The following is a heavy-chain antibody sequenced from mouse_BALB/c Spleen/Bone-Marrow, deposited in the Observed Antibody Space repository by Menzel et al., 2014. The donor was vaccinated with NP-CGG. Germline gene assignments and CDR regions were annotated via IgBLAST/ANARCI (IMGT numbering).Heavy chain of an antibody. V-gene: IGHV5-12*02. Sequence: DVKLVESGGGLVQPGGSLKLSCATSGFTFSDYYMYWVRQTPEKRLEWVAYISNGGGSTYYPDAVKGRFTISRGNAKNTLYLQMSRLKSEDTAMYYCARQGIYYGYDPFAYWGQGTLVTVS. D-gene: IGHD2-2*01. J-gene: IGHJ3*01. CDR1: GFTFSDYY. CDR2: ISNGGGST. CDR3: ARQGIYYGYDPFAY.